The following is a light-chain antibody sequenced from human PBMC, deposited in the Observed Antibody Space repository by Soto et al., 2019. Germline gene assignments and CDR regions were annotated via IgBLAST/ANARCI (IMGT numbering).Light chain of an antibody. J-gene: IGLJ3*02. V-gene: IGLV8-61*01. Sequence: QTVVTQEPSFSVSPGGTVTLTCGLSSASVSTGNYPSWYQQTPGQAPRTLIYSTNTRSSGVPDRFSGSILGNKAALTITGAQADDESDYYCELYLGRGISVFGGGTKLTVL. CDR1: SASVSTGNY. CDR3: ELYLGRGISV. CDR2: STN.